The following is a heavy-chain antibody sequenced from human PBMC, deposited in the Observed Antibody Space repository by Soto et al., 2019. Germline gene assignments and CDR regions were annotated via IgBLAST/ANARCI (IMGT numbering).Heavy chain of an antibody. J-gene: IGHJ6*02. CDR2: ISYDGSNK. D-gene: IGHD6-13*01. Sequence: QPGGSLRLSCAASGFTLSSYGMHWVRQAPGKGLEWVAVISYDGSNKYYADSVKGRFTISRDNSKNTLYLQMNSLRAEDTAVYYCAKDTRTSSWYVYYYYGMDVWGQGTTVTVSS. V-gene: IGHV3-30*18. CDR3: AKDTRTSSWYVYYYYGMDV. CDR1: GFTLSSYG.